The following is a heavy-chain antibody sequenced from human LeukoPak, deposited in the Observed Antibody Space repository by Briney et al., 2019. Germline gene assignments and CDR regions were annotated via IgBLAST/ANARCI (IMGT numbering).Heavy chain of an antibody. D-gene: IGHD2-21*02. V-gene: IGHV4-39*07. J-gene: IGHJ4*02. CDR1: GVSISSSSYY. CDR2: IYYSGST. CDR3: ARLFGDSYPNIFDY. Sequence: PSGTLSLTCTVSGVSISSSSYYWGWIRQPPGKGLEWIVSIYYSGSTYYHPSLKSRVTISVDTSKNQFSLKLSSVTAADTAVYYCARLFGDSYPNIFDYWGQGTLVTVSS.